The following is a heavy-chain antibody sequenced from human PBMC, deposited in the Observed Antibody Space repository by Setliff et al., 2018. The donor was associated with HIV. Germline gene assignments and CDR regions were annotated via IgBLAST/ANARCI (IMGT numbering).Heavy chain of an antibody. CDR2: IHPTGHI. CDR1: GGSLSSYY. Sequence: SETLSLTCVASGGSLSSYYWNWIRQTPGKGLEWIGEIHPTGHINYNPSYKSRVTVSLDTSKIQFSLKLNSVTAADTGVYYCAAFDSGRDVWGQGTTVTVSS. D-gene: IGHD6-19*01. CDR3: AAFDSGRDV. V-gene: IGHV4-34*01. J-gene: IGHJ6*02.